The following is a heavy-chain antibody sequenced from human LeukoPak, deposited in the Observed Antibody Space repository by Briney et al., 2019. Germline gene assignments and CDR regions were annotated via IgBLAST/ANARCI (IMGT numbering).Heavy chain of an antibody. CDR3: ARKHDFWSGGDHYYMDV. V-gene: IGHV1-69*05. J-gene: IGHJ6*03. CDR2: IIPIFGTA. Sequence: SVKVSCKASGGTFSSYAITWVRQAPGQGLEWMGGIIPIFGTANYAQKFQGRLTITTDESTSTAYMELSSLRSEDTAVYYCARKHDFWSGGDHYYMDVWGEGTTVTVSS. CDR1: GGTFSSYA. D-gene: IGHD3-3*01.